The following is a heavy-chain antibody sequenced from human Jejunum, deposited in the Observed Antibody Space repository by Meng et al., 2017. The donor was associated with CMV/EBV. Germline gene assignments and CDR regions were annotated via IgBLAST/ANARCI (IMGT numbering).Heavy chain of an antibody. Sequence: TFSSYGMHWVRQAPGKGLELVAFIRYDGSNKYYADSVKGRSTISRDNSKNTLYLQMNSLRAEDTAVYYCAKDAGPHIVVVPAAVDYWGQGTLVTVSS. CDR2: IRYDGSNK. CDR1: TFSSYG. D-gene: IGHD2-2*01. V-gene: IGHV3-30*02. J-gene: IGHJ4*02. CDR3: AKDAGPHIVVVPAAVDY.